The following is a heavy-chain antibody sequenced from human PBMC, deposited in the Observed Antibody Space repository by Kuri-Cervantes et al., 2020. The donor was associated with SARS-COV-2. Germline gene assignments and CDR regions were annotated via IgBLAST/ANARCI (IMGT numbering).Heavy chain of an antibody. CDR2: ISGSGGST. D-gene: IGHD3-3*01. CDR3: AKCRGDFWSGYSRGNWFDP. V-gene: IGHV3-23*01. J-gene: IGHJ5*02. CDR1: GFPFSSYA. Sequence: LTCAASGFPFSSYAMSWVRQAPGKGLEWVSAISGSGGSTYYADSVKGRFTISRDNSKNTLYLQMNSLRAEDTAVYYCAKCRGDFWSGYSRGNWFDPWGQGTLVTVSS.